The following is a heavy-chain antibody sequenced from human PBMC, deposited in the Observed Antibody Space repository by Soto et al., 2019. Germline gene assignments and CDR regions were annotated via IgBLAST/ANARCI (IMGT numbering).Heavy chain of an antibody. Sequence: EVQLVESGGGLVQPGGSLRLSCAASGFTVSTYYMNWVRQAPGEWLEWVSVVYSGGTTYYADSVRGRFTISRDNSKRTLFRQMTTLRAEDTAVYYWARGRSASSDFDSWGQGTLVTVSS. J-gene: IGHJ4*02. D-gene: IGHD3-10*01. CDR2: VYSGGTT. CDR1: GFTVSTYY. V-gene: IGHV3-66*01. CDR3: ARGRSASSDFDS.